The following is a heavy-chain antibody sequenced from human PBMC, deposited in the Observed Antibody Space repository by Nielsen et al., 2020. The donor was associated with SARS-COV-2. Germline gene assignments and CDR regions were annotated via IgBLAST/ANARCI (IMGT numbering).Heavy chain of an antibody. CDR2: IDPSASYT. D-gene: IGHD3-10*02. CDR3: ARHTYLFGDY. Sequence: VRQMPGKGLEGMGRIDPSASYTNYSPSFQVHVTISADKSISTAYLQWSSLKASDTAMYYCARHTYLFGDYWGQGTLVTVSS. V-gene: IGHV5-10-1*01. J-gene: IGHJ4*02.